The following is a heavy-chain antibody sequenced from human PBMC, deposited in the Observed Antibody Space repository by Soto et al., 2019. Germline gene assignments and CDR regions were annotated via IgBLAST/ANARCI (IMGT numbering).Heavy chain of an antibody. Sequence: GGSLRLSCAASGFTFSSYAMSWVRQAPGKGLEWVSAISGSGGSTYYADSVKGRFTISRDNSKNTLYLQMNSLRAEDTAVYYCAKVAGYCSGGSCSYYYGMDVWGQGTTVTVAS. D-gene: IGHD2-15*01. V-gene: IGHV3-23*01. CDR1: GFTFSSYA. CDR2: ISGSGGST. J-gene: IGHJ6*02. CDR3: AKVAGYCSGGSCSYYYGMDV.